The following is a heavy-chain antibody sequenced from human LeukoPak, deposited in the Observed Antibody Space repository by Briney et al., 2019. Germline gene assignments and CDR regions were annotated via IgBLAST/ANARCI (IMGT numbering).Heavy chain of an antibody. Sequence: KAGGSLRLSCAASGFTFSDYYMSWIRQAPGKGLEWVSYISSSGSTIYHADSVKGRFTISRDNAKNSLYLQMNSLRAEDTAVYYCASPVYGSGSYSNGMDVWGQGTTVTVSS. D-gene: IGHD3-10*01. CDR2: ISSSGSTI. CDR3: ASPVYGSGSYSNGMDV. V-gene: IGHV3-11*01. CDR1: GFTFSDYY. J-gene: IGHJ6*02.